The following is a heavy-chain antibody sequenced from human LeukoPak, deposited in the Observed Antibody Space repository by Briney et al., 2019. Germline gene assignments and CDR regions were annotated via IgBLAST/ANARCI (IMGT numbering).Heavy chain of an antibody. Sequence: VASVKVSCKASGYTFTGYYMHWVRQAPGQGLEWMGWISAYNGSTNYAQKLQGRVTMTTDTSTSTAYMELRSLRSDDTALYFCARDNRYCNAGYCSNWFDPWGQGTLVTVSS. J-gene: IGHJ5*02. CDR2: ISAYNGST. CDR3: ARDNRYCNAGYCSNWFDP. CDR1: GYTFTGYY. D-gene: IGHD2-15*01. V-gene: IGHV1-18*04.